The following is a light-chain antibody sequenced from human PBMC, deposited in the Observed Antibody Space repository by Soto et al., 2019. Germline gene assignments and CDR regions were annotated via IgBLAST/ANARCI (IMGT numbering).Light chain of an antibody. V-gene: IGKV3-20*01. CDR3: QQYDSSPRT. CDR2: GAS. Sequence: EIVLTQSPGTLSLSPGERATLSCRASQSVSSSHLAWYQQKPGQAPRLLIYGASSRATGIPDRFSGSGSGTDFTLIISRLEPEDFAVYYCQQYDSSPRTVGQGTKVDIK. CDR1: QSVSSSH. J-gene: IGKJ1*01.